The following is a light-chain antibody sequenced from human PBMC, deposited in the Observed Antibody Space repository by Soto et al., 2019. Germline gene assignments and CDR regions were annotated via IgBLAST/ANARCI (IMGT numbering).Light chain of an antibody. CDR3: QQYGNSPQT. CDR2: GVS. Sequence: EIVLTQSPGTLSLSPGERATLSCRASQSVSSSYLAWYQQKPGQAPRLLIYGVSSRATGIPERFSGSGSGTDFTLTISRLEPEDFAVYYCQQYGNSPQTFGQGTKVEIK. V-gene: IGKV3-20*01. CDR1: QSVSSSY. J-gene: IGKJ1*01.